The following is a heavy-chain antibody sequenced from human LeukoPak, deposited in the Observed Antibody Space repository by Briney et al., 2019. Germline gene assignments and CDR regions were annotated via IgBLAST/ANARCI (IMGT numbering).Heavy chain of an antibody. CDR1: GGSFSGYY. V-gene: IGHV4-34*01. CDR2: INHSGNT. J-gene: IGHJ4*02. D-gene: IGHD3-22*01. Sequence: SETLSLTCAVYGGSFSGYYWNWIRQPPGKGLEWIGGINHSGNTNYNPSIKSRVTISVATSKNQFSLKVSSVTAADTAVYYCARGRREFYYDSSGRLSYWGQGTLVTVSS. CDR3: ARGRREFYYDSSGRLSY.